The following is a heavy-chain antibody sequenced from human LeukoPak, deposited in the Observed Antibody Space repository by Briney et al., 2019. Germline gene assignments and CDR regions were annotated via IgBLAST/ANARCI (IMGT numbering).Heavy chain of an antibody. J-gene: IGHJ4*02. V-gene: IGHV3-64D*06. CDR2: ISNNGGRT. CDR3: ASTSGWYEPIDY. CDR1: GFTFSSYA. D-gene: IGHD6-19*01. Sequence: GSLRLSCSASGFTFSSYAMHWVRQAPGKGLEYVSAISNNGGRTYYADSVKGRFTISRDNSKNTLYLQMSSLRAEDTAVYYCASTSGWYEPIDYWGQGTLVTVSS.